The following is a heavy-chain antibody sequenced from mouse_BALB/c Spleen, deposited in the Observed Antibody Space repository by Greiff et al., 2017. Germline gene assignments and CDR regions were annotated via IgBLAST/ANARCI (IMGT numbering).Heavy chain of an antibody. Sequence: VQLKQSGPSLVKPSQTLSLTCSVTGDSITSGYWNWIRKFPGNKLEYMGYISYSGSTYYNPSLKSRISITRDTSKNQYYLQLNSVTTEDTATYYCARSGLTGTDWYFDVWGAGTTVTVSS. D-gene: IGHD4-1*01. CDR3: ARSGLTGTDWYFDV. CDR1: GDSITSGY. V-gene: IGHV3-8*02. J-gene: IGHJ1*01. CDR2: ISYSGST.